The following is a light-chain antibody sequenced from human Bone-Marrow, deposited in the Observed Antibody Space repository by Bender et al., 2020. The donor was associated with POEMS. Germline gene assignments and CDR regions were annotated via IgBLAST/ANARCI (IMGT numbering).Light chain of an antibody. Sequence: QSVLTQPPSVSGAPGQRVTISCTGTRSDVGGYNYVSWYQQHPDKAPQLLIYDVTYRPSGVSSRFSASKSGKTASLTISGLQAEDEAHYFCSSFTSRYSLVFGGGTKVTVL. CDR1: RSDVGGYNY. CDR2: DVT. CDR3: SSFTSRYSLV. V-gene: IGLV2-14*03. J-gene: IGLJ3*02.